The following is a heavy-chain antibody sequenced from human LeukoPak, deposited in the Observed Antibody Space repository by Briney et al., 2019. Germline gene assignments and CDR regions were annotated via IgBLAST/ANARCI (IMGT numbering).Heavy chain of an antibody. CDR1: GFTFSDYY. CDR3: AKSYYSSGWYQMYYFDY. D-gene: IGHD6-19*01. CDR2: ISSSSSYT. V-gene: IGHV3-11*03. Sequence: PGGSLRLSCAASGFTFSDYYMSWIRQAPGKGLEWVSYISSSSSYTNYADSVKGRFTISRDNAKNSLYLQMNSLRAEDTAVYYCAKSYYSSGWYQMYYFDYWGQGTLVTVSS. J-gene: IGHJ4*02.